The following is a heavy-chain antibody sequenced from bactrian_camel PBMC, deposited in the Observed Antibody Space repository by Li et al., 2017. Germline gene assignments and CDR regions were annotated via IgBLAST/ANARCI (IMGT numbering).Heavy chain of an antibody. CDR3: AVVPYRERCLGAGDAFNW. D-gene: IGHD2*01. CDR2: INTDGDST. Sequence: VQLVESGGGLVQFGGSLRLSCTASGFTLSTTAWSWIRHSPEKGLERASWINTDGDSTYYADSVKGRFTVSYGNAKNTLYLQMSSLKPEDTANYTCAVVPYRERCLGAGDAFNWWGPGTQVTVS. CDR1: GFTLSTTA. J-gene: IGHJ4*01. V-gene: IGHV3S31*01.